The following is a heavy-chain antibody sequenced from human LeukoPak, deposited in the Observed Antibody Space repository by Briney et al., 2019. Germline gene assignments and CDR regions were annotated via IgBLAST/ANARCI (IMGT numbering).Heavy chain of an antibody. J-gene: IGHJ3*02. CDR2: ISRNGGST. D-gene: IGHD4/OR15-4a*01. V-gene: IGHV3-64D*06. CDR3: VKESGFMVAPNSAFDI. Sequence: PGRSLILSCSASGFTFNSYAVHWVRQAPGKGLEYVSGISRNGGSTYYADSVKGRLTISRDNSKNTLYLQMSSLRAEDTAVYYCVKESGFMVAPNSAFDIWGQGTMVTVSS. CDR1: GFTFNSYA.